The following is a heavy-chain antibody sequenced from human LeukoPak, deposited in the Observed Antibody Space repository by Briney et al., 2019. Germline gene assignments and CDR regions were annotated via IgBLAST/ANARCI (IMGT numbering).Heavy chain of an antibody. Sequence: ASVKVSCKASGYTFTGYYMHWVRQAPGQGLEWMGWINPYRGGTDYAQKFQGRVTMTRDTSISTAYMELSRLRSDDTAVYYCARDVRYCSGGSCEAGYNWFDPWGQGTLVTVSS. V-gene: IGHV1-2*02. CDR3: ARDVRYCSGGSCEAGYNWFDP. D-gene: IGHD2-15*01. J-gene: IGHJ5*02. CDR1: GYTFTGYY. CDR2: INPYRGGT.